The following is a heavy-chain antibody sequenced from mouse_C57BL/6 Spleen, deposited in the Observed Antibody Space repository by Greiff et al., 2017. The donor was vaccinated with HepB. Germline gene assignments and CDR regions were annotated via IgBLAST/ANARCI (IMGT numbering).Heavy chain of an antibody. V-gene: IGHV2-2*01. D-gene: IGHD4-1*01. CDR2: IWSGGST. J-gene: IGHJ1*03. Sequence: VQLQQSGPGLVQPSQSLSITCTVSGFSLTSYGVHWVRQSPGKGLEWLGVIWSGGSTDYNAAFISRLSISKDNSKSQVFFKMNSLQADDTAIYYCARGANWDVGGYFDVWGTGTTVTVSS. CDR1: GFSLTSYG. CDR3: ARGANWDVGGYFDV.